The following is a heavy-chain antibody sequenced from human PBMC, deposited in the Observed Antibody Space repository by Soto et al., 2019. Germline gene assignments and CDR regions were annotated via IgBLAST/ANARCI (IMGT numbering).Heavy chain of an antibody. V-gene: IGHV3-30*18. D-gene: IGHD5-12*01. CDR1: GFTFSSYG. Sequence: QVQLVESGGGVVQPGRSLRLSCAASGFTFSSYGMHWVRQAPGKGLEWVAVISYDGSNKYYADSVKGRFTISRDNSKNTLYLQMNSLRAEDTAVYYCAKEGGYSGYDSYYYYGMDVWGQGTTATVSS. J-gene: IGHJ6*02. CDR3: AKEGGYSGYDSYYYYGMDV. CDR2: ISYDGSNK.